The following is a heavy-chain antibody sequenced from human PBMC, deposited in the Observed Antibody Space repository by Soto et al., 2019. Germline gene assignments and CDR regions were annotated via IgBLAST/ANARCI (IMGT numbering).Heavy chain of an antibody. D-gene: IGHD4-17*01. Sequence: GVSLRLSCAASGFTFSSYAMSWVRQAPGKGLEWVSAISGSGGSTYYADSVKGRFTISRDNSKNTLYLQMNSLRAEDTAVYYCAKDRATKILYGVAAFDIWGQGTRVTVS. CDR3: AKDRATKILYGVAAFDI. CDR2: ISGSGGST. CDR1: GFTFSSYA. J-gene: IGHJ3*02. V-gene: IGHV3-23*01.